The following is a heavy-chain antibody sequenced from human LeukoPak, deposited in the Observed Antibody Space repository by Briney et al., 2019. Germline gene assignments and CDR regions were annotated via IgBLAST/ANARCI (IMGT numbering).Heavy chain of an antibody. CDR3: TKSVRSIWWGGAYYFDY. J-gene: IGHJ4*02. V-gene: IGHV3-23*01. D-gene: IGHD6-13*01. Sequence: GGSLRLSCAASGFTFRSYAMSWVRQAPGKGLEWVSVISGSGDSTDYADSVKGRFSIPRDNSKNTLYLQMNSLRAEDTAVYYCTKSVRSIWWGGAYYFDYWGQGALVTVSS. CDR1: GFTFRSYA. CDR2: ISGSGDST.